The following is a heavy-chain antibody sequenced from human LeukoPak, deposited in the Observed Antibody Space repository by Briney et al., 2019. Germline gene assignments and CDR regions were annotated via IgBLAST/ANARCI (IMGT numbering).Heavy chain of an antibody. V-gene: IGHV4-34*01. CDR1: GGSFSVYY. CDR2: INHSGST. Sequence: PSETLSLTCAIYGGSFSVYYWSWIRQPPGKGLEWIGEINHSGSTNYNPSLKSRVTISVDTSKNQFSLRLNSVTAADTAVYYCARSYYDILTGYSTQFDYWGQGTLVTVSS. CDR3: ARSYYDILTGYSTQFDY. J-gene: IGHJ4*02. D-gene: IGHD3-9*01.